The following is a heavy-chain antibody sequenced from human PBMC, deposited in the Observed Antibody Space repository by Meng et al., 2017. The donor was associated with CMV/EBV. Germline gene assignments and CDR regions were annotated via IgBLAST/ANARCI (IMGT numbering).Heavy chain of an antibody. CDR3: ARGVPLGIIYSFDY. D-gene: IGHD2-21*01. CDR1: GYTFTGYG. V-gene: IGHV1-18*01. Sequence: QVQLVQSGVEVKKPGASVKVSCKASGYTFTGYGISWVRQAPGQGLEWMRWISVYNGHTNFAQNLQGRVTMTTDTSTSTAYVELRSLRSDDTAIYYCARGVPLGIIYSFDYWGQGTLVTVSS. J-gene: IGHJ4*01. CDR2: ISVYNGHT.